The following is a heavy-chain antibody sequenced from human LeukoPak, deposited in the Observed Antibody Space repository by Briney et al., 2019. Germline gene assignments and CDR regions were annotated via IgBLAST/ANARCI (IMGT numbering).Heavy chain of an antibody. D-gene: IGHD5-18*01. J-gene: IGHJ4*02. CDR1: GGSISSSSHY. CDR2: INYSGTT. CDR3: ARDSSGYSYGYYGY. V-gene: IGHV4-39*07. Sequence: PSETLSLTCTVSGGSISSSSHYWGWIRQPPGKGLEWIGSINYSGTTYYNPSLKSRVTISVDTSKNQFSLKLSSVTAADTAVYYCARDSSGYSYGYYGYWGQGTLVTVSS.